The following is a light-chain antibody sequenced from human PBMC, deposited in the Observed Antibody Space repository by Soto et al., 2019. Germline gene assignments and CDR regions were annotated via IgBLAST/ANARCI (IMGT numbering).Light chain of an antibody. Sequence: QSVLTHPPSGSGAPGQRVTISCTGSSSNIGAGYDVHWYQQLPGTAPKLLIYSNNQRPSGVPDRFSGSKSGTSASLAISGLQSEDELDYYCAESDDSLNXFYVFGCGTKVXV. V-gene: IGLV1-44*01. CDR2: SNN. CDR3: AESDDSLNXFYV. J-gene: IGLJ1*01. CDR1: SSNIGAGYD.